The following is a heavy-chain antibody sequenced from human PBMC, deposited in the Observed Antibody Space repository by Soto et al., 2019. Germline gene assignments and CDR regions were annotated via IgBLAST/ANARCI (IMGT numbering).Heavy chain of an antibody. J-gene: IGHJ2*01. V-gene: IGHV3-9*01. CDR1: GFTFDDYA. Sequence: EVQLVESGGGLVQPGRSLRLSCAASGFTFDDYAMHWVRQAPGKGLEWVSGISWNSGSIGYADSVKGRFTISRDNAKNSLYLQMNSLRAEDTALYYCAKGLGGYSSSFWYFDLWGRGTLVTVSS. CDR2: ISWNSGSI. D-gene: IGHD6-13*01. CDR3: AKGLGGYSSSFWYFDL.